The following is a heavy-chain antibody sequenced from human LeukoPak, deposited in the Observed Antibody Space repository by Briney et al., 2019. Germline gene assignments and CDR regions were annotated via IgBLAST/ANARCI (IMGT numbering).Heavy chain of an antibody. V-gene: IGHV3-66*01. Sequence: GGSLRLSCAASGFTVSSNYMSWVRQAPGKGLEWVSVIYSGGSTYYADSVKGRFTISRDNSKNTLYPQMNSLRAEDTAVYYCARVTETLSFDYWGQGTLVTVSS. CDR2: IYSGGST. CDR3: ARVTETLSFDY. CDR1: GFTVSSNY. J-gene: IGHJ4*02.